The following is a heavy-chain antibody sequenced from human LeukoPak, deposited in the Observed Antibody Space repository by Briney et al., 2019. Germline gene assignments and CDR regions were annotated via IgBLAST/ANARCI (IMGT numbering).Heavy chain of an antibody. D-gene: IGHD2-15*01. J-gene: IGHJ4*02. Sequence: ASVKVSCKASGYTFTSYYMHWVRQAPGQGLEWMGIINPSGGSTTYAQKFQGRVTMTRDTSTSTVYMELSSLRSEDTAVYYCAREGNQNIVVVVAATGGFDYWGQGTLVTVSS. V-gene: IGHV1-46*01. CDR3: AREGNQNIVVVVAATGGFDY. CDR2: INPSGGST. CDR1: GYTFTSYY.